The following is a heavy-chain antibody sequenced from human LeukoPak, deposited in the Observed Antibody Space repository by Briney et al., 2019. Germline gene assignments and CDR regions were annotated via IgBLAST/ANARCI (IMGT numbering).Heavy chain of an antibody. V-gene: IGHV4-39*01. CDR2: IFYSGGT. Sequence: PSETLSLTCTVSGGSINTPNYYWGWIRQTPGKGLEWIGNIFYSGGTYYSPSLKSRVTISVDTSKNQFSLKLSSVTAADTAVYYCARTRYYYNSRSYGAPYYFDYWGQGTLVTVSS. D-gene: IGHD3-10*01. J-gene: IGHJ4*02. CDR1: GGSINTPNYY. CDR3: ARTRYYYNSRSYGAPYYFDY.